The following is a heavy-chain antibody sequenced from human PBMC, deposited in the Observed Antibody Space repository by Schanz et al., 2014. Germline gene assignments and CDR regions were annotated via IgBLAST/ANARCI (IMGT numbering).Heavy chain of an antibody. CDR3: TRLRRADPNGFDV. Sequence: QVQVVQSGAEVKKPGASVKVSCKASGYTFTDYGVIWVRQAPGQGLEWMGRIMPLRGIGNNAWKFQDRLTITADKSMNITYMELSSLGTEDTAVYYCTRLRRADPNGFDVWGQGTMVTVSS. CDR1: GYTFTDYG. D-gene: IGHD6-19*01. J-gene: IGHJ6*02. V-gene: IGHV1-69*04. CDR2: IMPLRGIG.